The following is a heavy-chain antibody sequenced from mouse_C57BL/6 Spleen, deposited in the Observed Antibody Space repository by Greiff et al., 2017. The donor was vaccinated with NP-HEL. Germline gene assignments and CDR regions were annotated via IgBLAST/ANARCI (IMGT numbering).Heavy chain of an antibody. V-gene: IGHV5-4*01. CDR1: GFTFSSYA. D-gene: IGHD3-1*01. Sequence: EVKLVESGGGLVKPGGSLKLSCAASGFTFSSYAMSWVRQTPEKRLEWVATISDGGSYTYYPANVKGRFTISRDNAKNNLYLQMSHLKSEDTAMYYCARDIGDEYWYFDVWGTGTTVTVSS. CDR2: ISDGGSYT. CDR3: ARDIGDEYWYFDV. J-gene: IGHJ1*03.